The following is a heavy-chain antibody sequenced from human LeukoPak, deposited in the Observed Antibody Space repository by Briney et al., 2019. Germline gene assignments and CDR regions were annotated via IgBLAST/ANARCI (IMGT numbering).Heavy chain of an antibody. CDR3: ATGNYNRPFDY. Sequence: GGSLRLSCAASGFDFYSYGMNWVRQAPGKGLEWVSYISSSGSTIYYADSVKGRFTISRDNAKNSLYLQMNSLRAEDTAVYHCATGNYNRPFDYWGQGTLVTVSS. J-gene: IGHJ4*02. CDR2: ISSSGSTI. V-gene: IGHV3-48*04. D-gene: IGHD1-7*01. CDR1: GFDFYSYG.